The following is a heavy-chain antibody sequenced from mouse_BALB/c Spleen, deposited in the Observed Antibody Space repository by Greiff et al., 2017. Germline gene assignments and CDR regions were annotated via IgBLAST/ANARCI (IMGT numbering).Heavy chain of an antibody. J-gene: IGHJ3*01. CDR2: IYPGNSDT. Sequence: EVQLQQSGTVLARPGASVKMSCTASGSSFNSYWMHWVKQRPGQGLEWIGAIYPGNSDTSYNQKFKGKAKLTAVTSASTAYMELSSLTDEDSAVYYCTRVGTTATKFAYWGQGTLVTVSA. CDR1: GSSFNSYW. CDR3: TRVGTTATKFAY. V-gene: IGHV1-5*01. D-gene: IGHD1-2*01.